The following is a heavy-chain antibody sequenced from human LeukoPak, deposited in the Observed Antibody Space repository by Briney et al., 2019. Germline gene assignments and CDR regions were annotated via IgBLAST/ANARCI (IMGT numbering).Heavy chain of an antibody. V-gene: IGHV4-59*01. Sequence: SETLSLTCTVSGGSISRYYWNWIRQPPGKGLEWIGYMFYSGTTNYNPSLKSRVTISVDTSKNQFSLKLTSVTAADTAVYYCASTRIPAAEVNFWGQGTLVTVSS. J-gene: IGHJ4*02. CDR1: GGSISRYY. CDR3: ASTRIPAAEVNF. D-gene: IGHD6-13*01. CDR2: MFYSGTT.